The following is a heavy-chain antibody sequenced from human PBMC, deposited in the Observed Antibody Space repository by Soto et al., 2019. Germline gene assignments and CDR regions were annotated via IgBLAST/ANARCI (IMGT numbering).Heavy chain of an antibody. CDR3: ATSGCSGGSCYSVLALDV. CDR2: FDPEDGET. J-gene: IGHJ6*04. V-gene: IGHV1-24*01. CDR1: GYTLTELS. Sequence: ASVKVSCKVSGYTLTELSMHWVRQAPGKELEWMGGFDPEDGETIYAQKFQGRVTMTEDTSTDTAYMELSSLRSEDTAVYYCATSGCSGGSCYSVLALDVWGKGTTVTVSS. D-gene: IGHD2-15*01.